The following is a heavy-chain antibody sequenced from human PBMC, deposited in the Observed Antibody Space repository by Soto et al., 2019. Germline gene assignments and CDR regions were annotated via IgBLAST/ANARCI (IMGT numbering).Heavy chain of an antibody. D-gene: IGHD3-16*01. CDR3: AMVDVYVTPSPQDV. CDR1: GYTFTRYG. V-gene: IGHV1-18*01. CDR2: INTYNGNR. J-gene: IGHJ6*02. Sequence: QVQLVQFGAEVKNPGASVKVSCKASGYTFTRYGIGWARQAPGQGLEWMGCINTYNGNRNCAQNVQGRVTLTTDTSTSTAYMELRSLRSNDTAIYYCAMVDVYVTPSPQDVWGQGTTVIVSS.